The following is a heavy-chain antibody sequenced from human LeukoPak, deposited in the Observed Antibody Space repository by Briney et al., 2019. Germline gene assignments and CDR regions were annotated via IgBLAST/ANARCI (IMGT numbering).Heavy chain of an antibody. J-gene: IGHJ4*02. Sequence: GGSLRLSCAGSGFTFSSNYMSWVRQAPGKGLEWVSVIYSGNSAYYADSVKCRFTISGDKSKNTLYLQMNSLRAEDTAVYYCARLNWEWGFDYWGQGTLVTVSS. D-gene: IGHD7-27*01. CDR1: GFTFSSNY. CDR2: IYSGNSA. CDR3: ARLNWEWGFDY. V-gene: IGHV3-53*01.